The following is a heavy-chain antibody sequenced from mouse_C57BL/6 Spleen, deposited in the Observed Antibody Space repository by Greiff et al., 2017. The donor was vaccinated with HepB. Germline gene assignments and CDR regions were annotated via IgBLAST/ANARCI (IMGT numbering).Heavy chain of an antibody. CDR1: GFTFSDYG. J-gene: IGHJ1*03. CDR3: ARDFYYGNYLRYFDV. CDR2: ISSGSSTI. D-gene: IGHD2-1*01. V-gene: IGHV5-17*01. Sequence: DVMLVESGGGLVKPGGSLKLSCAASGFTFSDYGMHWVRQAPEKGLEWVAYISSGSSTIYYADTVKGRFTISRDNAKNTLFLQMTSLRSEDTAMYYCARDFYYGNYLRYFDVWGTGTTVTVSS.